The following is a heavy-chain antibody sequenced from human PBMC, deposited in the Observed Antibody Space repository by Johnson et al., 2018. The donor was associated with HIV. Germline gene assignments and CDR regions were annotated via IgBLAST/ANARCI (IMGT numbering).Heavy chain of an antibody. J-gene: IGHJ3*02. V-gene: IGHV3-23*04. Sequence: VQLVESGGGLVQPGRSLRLSCVVFGFRFDDYAMHWVRQAPGKGLEWVSGISGSGGSTYYADSVKGRFTISRDNSKNTLYLQMNSLRAEDTAVYYCAKTSRGSSWFDAFDIWGQGTMVTVSS. CDR2: ISGSGGST. CDR3: AKTSRGSSWFDAFDI. CDR1: GFRFDDYA. D-gene: IGHD6-13*01.